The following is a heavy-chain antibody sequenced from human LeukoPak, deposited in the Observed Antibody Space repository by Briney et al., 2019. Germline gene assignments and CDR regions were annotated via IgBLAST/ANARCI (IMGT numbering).Heavy chain of an antibody. V-gene: IGHV3-30*18. Sequence: GGSLRLSCAASGFTFSSYGMHWVRQAPGKGLEWVAVISYDGSNKYYADSVKGRFTISRDNSKNTLYLQMNSPRAEDTAVYYCAKEIRGDTAFDYWGQGTLVTVSS. D-gene: IGHD5-18*01. CDR2: ISYDGSNK. CDR3: AKEIRGDTAFDY. CDR1: GFTFSSYG. J-gene: IGHJ4*02.